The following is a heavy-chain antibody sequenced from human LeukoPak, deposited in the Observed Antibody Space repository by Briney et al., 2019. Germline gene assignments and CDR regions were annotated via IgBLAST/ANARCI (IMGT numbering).Heavy chain of an antibody. D-gene: IGHD3-3*01. J-gene: IGHJ4*02. CDR1: VFSPNIRRLG. V-gene: IGHV2-5*02. Sequence: SGPSLLKPAQTLTLTCTFSVFSPNIRRLGVGWVREPPGKALEWLATVYWDGSHVLSPFLKTRLTITRDTSRNQVVLTMANMDPVDTGTYYCARTRGSDFWSGFFDRWGQGTLVTVSS. CDR3: ARTRGSDFWSGFFDR. CDR2: VYWDGSH.